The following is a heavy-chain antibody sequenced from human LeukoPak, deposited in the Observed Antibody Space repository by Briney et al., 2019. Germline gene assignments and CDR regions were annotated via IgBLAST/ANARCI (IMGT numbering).Heavy chain of an antibody. CDR3: ARDLYSSGWYDEPFYYYYMDV. V-gene: IGHV1-46*01. CDR2: INPSGGST. Sequence: GASVKVSCKASGYTFTSYYMHWMRQAPGQGLEWMGIINPSGGSTSYAQKFQGRVTMTRDTSTSTVYMELSSLRSEDTAVYYCARDLYSSGWYDEPFYYYYMDVWGKRTTVTVSS. J-gene: IGHJ6*03. CDR1: GYTFTSYY. D-gene: IGHD6-19*01.